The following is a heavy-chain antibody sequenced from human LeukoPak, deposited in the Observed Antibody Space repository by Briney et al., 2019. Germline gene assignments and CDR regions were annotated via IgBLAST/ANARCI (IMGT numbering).Heavy chain of an antibody. CDR3: AKHIVVVPTTIGLYFDN. CDR2: ISGFNGDT. Sequence: GASVNVSCKASGYIFTNYGITWVRQAPGQGLEWMGLISGFNGDTNYAQSFQGRVTMTTDTSTNTAYMELRNLRSDDTAVYFCAKHIVVVPTTIGLYFDNWGQGTLVTVSS. V-gene: IGHV1-18*01. J-gene: IGHJ4*02. CDR1: GYIFTNYG. D-gene: IGHD2-2*01.